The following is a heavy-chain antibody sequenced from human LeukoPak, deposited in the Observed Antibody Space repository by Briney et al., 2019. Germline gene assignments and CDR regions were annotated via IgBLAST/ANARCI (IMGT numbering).Heavy chain of an antibody. J-gene: IGHJ4*02. D-gene: IGHD6-6*01. CDR1: GFTFRNHW. CDR2: ISSDGSST. Sequence: PGGSLRLSCAAPGFTFRNHWMHWVRQTPGKGLVWVSRISSDGSSTTQADSVKGRFTISRDNAKNTLYLQMNNLRAEDTAMYYCARDQRVTGRPDIDYWGQGTLVIVSS. V-gene: IGHV3-74*03. CDR3: ARDQRVTGRPDIDY.